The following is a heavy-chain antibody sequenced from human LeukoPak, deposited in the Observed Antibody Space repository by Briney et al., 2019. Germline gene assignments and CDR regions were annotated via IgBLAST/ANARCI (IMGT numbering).Heavy chain of an antibody. CDR3: ARFGVYYDMGV. CDR2: IHYSGKA. J-gene: IGHJ6*02. V-gene: IGHV4-59*01. CDR1: GGSISGYY. D-gene: IGHD3-16*01. Sequence: SETLSLTCTVSGGSISGYYWTWIRQPPGKGLEWIGQIHYSGKADYNPTLRSRITISVDTSKNQMSLKLSSVTAADTAVYYCARFGVYYDMGVWGQGTTVTVS.